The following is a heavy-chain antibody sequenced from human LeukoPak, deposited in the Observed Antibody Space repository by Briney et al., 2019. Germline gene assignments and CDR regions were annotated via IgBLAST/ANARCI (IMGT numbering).Heavy chain of an antibody. V-gene: IGHV4-4*08. CDR3: ARERDYPPLFDY. CDR2: IAASGTT. CDR1: GGSIESYY. J-gene: IGHJ4*02. Sequence: SETLSLTCSVSGGSIESYYWSWIRQPPGKGLEFIGYIAASGTTKHNPSLKSRVTLSMDTSKNQFSLKLSSVTAADTAVYYCARERDYPPLFDYWGQGTLVTVSS. D-gene: IGHD4-11*01.